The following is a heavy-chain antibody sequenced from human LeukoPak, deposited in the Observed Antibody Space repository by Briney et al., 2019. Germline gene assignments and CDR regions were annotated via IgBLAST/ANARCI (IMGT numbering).Heavy chain of an antibody. CDR2: IYYSGST. CDR1: GGSSVGYD. V-gene: IGHV4-59*01. Sequence: PSQTLSLTCTVIGGSSVGYDCSWIRQPPGKGLEWIGYIYYSGSTNYNPSLKSRVTISVDTSKNQFSLKLSSVTAADTAVYYCARGGMFYGDYFSLGYWGQGTLVTVSS. J-gene: IGHJ4*02. D-gene: IGHD4-17*01. CDR3: ARGGMFYGDYFSLGY.